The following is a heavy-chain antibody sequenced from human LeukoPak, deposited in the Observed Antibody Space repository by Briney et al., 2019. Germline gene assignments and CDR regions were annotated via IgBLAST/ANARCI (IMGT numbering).Heavy chain of an antibody. CDR3: ARGAWVNWFDP. CDR1: GGSFSGYY. J-gene: IGHJ5*02. Sequence: PSETLSLTCAVYGGSFSGYYWSWIRQPPGKGLEWIGEINHSGSTNYNPSLKSRVTISVDTSKNQFSLKLSSVTAADTAVYYCARGAWVNWFDPWGQGTLVTVSS. CDR2: INHSGST. D-gene: IGHD3-16*01. V-gene: IGHV4-34*01.